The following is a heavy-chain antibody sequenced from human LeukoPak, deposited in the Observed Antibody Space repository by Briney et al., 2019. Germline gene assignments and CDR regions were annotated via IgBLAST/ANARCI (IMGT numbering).Heavy chain of an antibody. CDR2: IYYSGST. V-gene: IGHV4-39*07. Sequence: SETLSLTCTVSGGSISSSSYYWGWIRQPPGKGLEWIGSIYYSGSTYYNPSLKSRVTISVDTSKNQFSLKLGSVTAADTAVYYCARGTDYGGLFDIWGQGTMVTVSS. CDR1: GGSISSSSYY. CDR3: ARGTDYGGLFDI. J-gene: IGHJ3*02. D-gene: IGHD4-23*01.